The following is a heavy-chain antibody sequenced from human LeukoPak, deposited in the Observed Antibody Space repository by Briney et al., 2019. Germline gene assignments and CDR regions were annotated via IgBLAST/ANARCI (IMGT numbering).Heavy chain of an antibody. D-gene: IGHD3-10*01. Sequence: SGTLSVTCAISGDSVSSNSAAWNWTRQSPSRGLEWLGRTYYRSKWYNDYAVSVKSRITINPDTSKNQFSLQLNSVTPEDTAVYYCARDTMAYGMDVWGQGTTVTVSS. CDR1: GDSVSSNSAA. CDR2: TYYRSKWYN. CDR3: ARDTMAYGMDV. V-gene: IGHV6-1*01. J-gene: IGHJ6*02.